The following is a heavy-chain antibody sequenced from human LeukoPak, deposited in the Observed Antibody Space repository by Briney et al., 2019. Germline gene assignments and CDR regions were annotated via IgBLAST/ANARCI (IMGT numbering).Heavy chain of an antibody. CDR3: ARSGYYYDSSGYYLDY. CDR1: GFTFSDDY. CDR2: ISSSGSTI. J-gene: IGHJ4*02. V-gene: IGHV3-11*04. D-gene: IGHD3-22*01. Sequence: GGSLRLSCAASGFTFSDDYMSWIRQAPGKGLEWVSYISSSGSTIYYADSAKGRFTISRDNAKNSLYLQMNSLRAEDTAVYYCARSGYYYDSSGYYLDYWGQGTLVTVSS.